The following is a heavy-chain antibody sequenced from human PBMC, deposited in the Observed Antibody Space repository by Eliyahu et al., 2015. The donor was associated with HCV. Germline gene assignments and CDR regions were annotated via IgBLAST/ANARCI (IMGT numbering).Heavy chain of an antibody. CDR1: XXSIRSXNYY. J-gene: IGHJ3*02. V-gene: IGHV4-39*01. D-gene: IGHD5-12*01. CDR2: IYSGGLT. Sequence: QLQLQRSGPGLVKPSETLSLTCVVSXXSIRSXNYYWGWXRQPPGKGLEWIGTIYSGGLTYYNPSLRRRVSISLDGPQSRFSLNLASVTASDTAFYYCARHVYGYGEYGFGAFDIWGPGTLVTVSS. CDR3: ARHVYGYGEYGFGAFDI.